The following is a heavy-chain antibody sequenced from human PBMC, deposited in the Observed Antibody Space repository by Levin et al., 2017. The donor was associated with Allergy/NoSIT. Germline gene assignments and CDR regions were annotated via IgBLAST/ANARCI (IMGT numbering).Heavy chain of an antibody. J-gene: IGHJ6*02. D-gene: IGHD3-10*01. V-gene: IGHV3-30-3*01. CDR1: GFTFSNYA. CDR3: ARTAFYYGSGLHYYGMDV. Sequence: SGGSLRLSCAASGFTFSNYAMHWVRQAPGKGLEWVAVISYDGSNKYYADSVKGRFTISRDNSKNTLYLQVSSLRAEDTAVYYCARTAFYYGSGLHYYGMDVWGQGTTVTVSS. CDR2: ISYDGSNK.